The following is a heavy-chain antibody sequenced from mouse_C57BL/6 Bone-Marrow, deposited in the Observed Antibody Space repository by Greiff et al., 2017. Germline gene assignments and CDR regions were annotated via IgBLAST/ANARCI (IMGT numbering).Heavy chain of an antibody. V-gene: IGHV14-4*01. CDR3: TRDGYYYAMDY. D-gene: IGHD2-3*01. CDR2: IDPENGDT. J-gene: IGHJ4*01. Sequence: EVQLQQSGAELVRPGASVKLSCTASGFNIKDDYMQWVKQRPEQGLEWIGWIDPENGDTEYASKFQGKATITADTSSNTAYLQLSSRTSEDTAVYYCTRDGYYYAMDYWGQGTSVTVSS. CDR1: GFNIKDDY.